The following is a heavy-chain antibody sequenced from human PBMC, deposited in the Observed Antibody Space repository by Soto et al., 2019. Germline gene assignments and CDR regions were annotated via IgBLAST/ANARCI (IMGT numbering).Heavy chain of an antibody. V-gene: IGHV4-61*01. CDR1: GGSVSSGSYY. Sequence: QVQLQESGPGLVKPSETLSLTCTVSGGSVSSGSYYWSWIRQPPGKGLEWIGYIYYSGSTNYNPSLKSRVTISVDTSKNQFSLKLSSVTAADTAVYYCARTTYYYDSSGYLDYWGQGTLVTVSS. J-gene: IGHJ4*02. CDR3: ARTTYYYDSSGYLDY. CDR2: IYYSGST. D-gene: IGHD3-22*01.